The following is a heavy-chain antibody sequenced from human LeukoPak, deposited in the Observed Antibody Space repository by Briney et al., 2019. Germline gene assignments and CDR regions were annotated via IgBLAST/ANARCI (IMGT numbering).Heavy chain of an antibody. D-gene: IGHD3-16*01. Sequence: GGSLRLSCAVSGFTVSNNYMNWVRQAPGKGLEWVSIIYSGGRTYYADSAKGRFTISRDIFKNTVYLQMNSLRAEDTAVYYCARERAGERPRPLLSYYYMDVWGKGTTVTISS. CDR3: ARERAGERPRPLLSYYYMDV. J-gene: IGHJ6*03. CDR1: GFTVSNNY. CDR2: IYSGGRT. V-gene: IGHV3-53*01.